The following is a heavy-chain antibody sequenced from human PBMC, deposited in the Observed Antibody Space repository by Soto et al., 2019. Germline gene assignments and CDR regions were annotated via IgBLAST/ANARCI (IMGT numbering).Heavy chain of an antibody. V-gene: IGHV3-33*01. Sequence: QVQLVESGGGVVPPGSSLRLSCAASGFSFSDYGMHWVRQAPGKGQEWVAGIWHDGNNKYYADSVKGRFSISRDNSKKTMYLPMNSLRVEDTAVYYCARDLRPRSKYYYDSSGHYLDAFDLWGQGTMVTVSA. D-gene: IGHD3-22*01. CDR3: ARDLRPRSKYYYDSSGHYLDAFDL. CDR2: IWHDGNNK. J-gene: IGHJ3*01. CDR1: GFSFSDYG.